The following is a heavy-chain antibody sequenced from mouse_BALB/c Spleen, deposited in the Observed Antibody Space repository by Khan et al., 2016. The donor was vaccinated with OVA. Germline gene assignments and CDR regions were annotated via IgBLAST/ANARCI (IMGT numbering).Heavy chain of an antibody. CDR2: ISSGGSYT. D-gene: IGHD1-1*01. CDR3: TRLAYYYDSGGFTY. V-gene: IGHV5-6*01. Sequence: EVQLQESGGDLVKPGGSLKLSCAASGFTFSTYGMSWVRQNPDKRLEWVATISSGGSYTYYVDSVKGRFTISRDNAKNTLELQMSSLKSEDTAMYYCTRLAYYYDSGGFTYWGQGTLVTVSA. CDR1: GFTFSTYG. J-gene: IGHJ3*01.